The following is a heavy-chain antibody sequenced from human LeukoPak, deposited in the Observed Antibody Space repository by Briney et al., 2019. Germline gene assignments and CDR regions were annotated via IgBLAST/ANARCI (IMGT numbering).Heavy chain of an antibody. V-gene: IGHV4-4*07. J-gene: IGHJ6*03. D-gene: IGHD2-15*01. CDR2: IHTSGST. CDR3: ARDQGWVAFGDYYYMDV. Sequence: PSETLSLTCTVSGGSINTYYWNWIRQPAGKGLEWIGRIHTSGSTYYNPSLKSRVTMSVDTSKNQFSLKLSSVTAADTAVYYCARDQGWVAFGDYYYMDVWGKGTTVTISS. CDR1: GGSINTYY.